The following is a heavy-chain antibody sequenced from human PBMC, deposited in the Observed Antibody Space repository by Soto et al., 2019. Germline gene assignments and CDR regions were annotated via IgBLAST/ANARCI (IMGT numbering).Heavy chain of an antibody. J-gene: IGHJ4*02. CDR3: ARLVYGIVGAPTPSYFDY. Sequence: GASVKVSCKASGYTFTSYGISWVRQAPGQGLEWMGWISAYNGNTNYAQKLQGRVTMTTDTSTSTAYMELRSLRSDDTAVYYCARLVYGIVGAPTPSYFDYWGQGTLVTVSS. V-gene: IGHV1-18*01. CDR1: GYTFTSYG. CDR2: ISAYNGNT. D-gene: IGHD1-26*01.